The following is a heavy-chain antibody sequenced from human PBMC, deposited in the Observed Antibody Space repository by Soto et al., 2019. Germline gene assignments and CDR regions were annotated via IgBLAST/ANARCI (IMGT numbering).Heavy chain of an antibody. CDR3: TGYGGLYYDILPGSEAPDY. CDR2: ISAYNGNT. CDR1: GYTFTSYG. D-gene: IGHD3-9*01. V-gene: IGHV1-18*01. Sequence: ASVKVSCKASGYTFTSYGISWVRQAPGQGLEWMGWISAYNGNTNYAQKLQGRVTMTTDTSTSTAYIELRSLRSDDTAVYYYTGYGGLYYDILPGSEAPDYWGKGPLVTVSS. J-gene: IGHJ4*02.